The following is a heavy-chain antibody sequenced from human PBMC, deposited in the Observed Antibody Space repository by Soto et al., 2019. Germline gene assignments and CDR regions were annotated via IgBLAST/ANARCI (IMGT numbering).Heavy chain of an antibody. CDR3: ASLVVVAATRKFLWFDP. V-gene: IGHV4-31*03. D-gene: IGHD2-15*01. CDR2: IYYSGST. J-gene: IGHJ5*02. CDR1: GGSISSGGYY. Sequence: SETLSLTCTVSGGSISSGGYYWSWIRQHPGKGLEWIGYIYYSGSTYYNPSLKSRVTISVDTSKNQFSLKLSSVTAADTAVYYCASLVVVAATRKFLWFDPWGQGTLVTVSS.